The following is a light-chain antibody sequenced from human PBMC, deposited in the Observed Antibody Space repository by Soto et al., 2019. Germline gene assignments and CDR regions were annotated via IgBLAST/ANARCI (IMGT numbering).Light chain of an antibody. Sequence: DIQMTQSPSTLSASIGDRVILTCRASQSIRSWLAWYQQKPGKAPKALIYDASTLESGVPSRFRGSGYGTEFTLTISSLQPDDFATYYCQQYSSYLWTFGQGTKVDI. J-gene: IGKJ1*01. CDR1: QSIRSW. CDR3: QQYSSYLWT. CDR2: DAS. V-gene: IGKV1-5*01.